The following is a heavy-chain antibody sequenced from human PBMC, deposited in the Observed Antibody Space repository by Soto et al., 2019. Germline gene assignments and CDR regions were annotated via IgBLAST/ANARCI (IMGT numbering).Heavy chain of an antibody. J-gene: IGHJ4*02. Sequence: GGSLRISCAACGFTFSSYWLHGVRQTPGKGLVWVSRIKFDGSITNYADSVKGRVTLSRDNAKNTVYLQMDSLRADDTAVYYCARGARNYYYFDYWGQGTLLTVSS. V-gene: IGHV3-74*01. CDR1: GFTFSSYW. D-gene: IGHD1-7*01. CDR3: ARGARNYYYFDY. CDR2: IKFDGSIT.